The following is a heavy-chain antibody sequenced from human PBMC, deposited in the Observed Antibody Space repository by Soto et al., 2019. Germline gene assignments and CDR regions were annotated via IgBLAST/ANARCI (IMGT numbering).Heavy chain of an antibody. CDR1: GGSISISSYY. CDR2: IYYSGST. Sequence: PSETQSLTSTVSGGSISISSYYWGCVRQPPGKGLEWIGSIYYSGSTYYNPSLESRVTISVDTSKNQFSLKLSSVTAADTAVYYCARVIRAVGVPFDLWGQGTLVTVSS. J-gene: IGHJ4*02. D-gene: IGHD2-21*01. CDR3: ARVIRAVGVPFDL. V-gene: IGHV4-39*01.